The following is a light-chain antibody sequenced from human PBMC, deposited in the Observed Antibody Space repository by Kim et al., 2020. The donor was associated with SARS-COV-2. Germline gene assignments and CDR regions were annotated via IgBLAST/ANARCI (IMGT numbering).Light chain of an antibody. CDR1: QSSDGSE. J-gene: IGKJ4*01. CDR2: GAA. V-gene: IGKV3-20*01. Sequence: LCLCQGERAALCCRAGQSSDGSELAWYQHKRGQAPRLLIHGAASRATGIPDKFTGRGSGTDFARTISRVEPEDFAIYYCQQYGGTFGGGTKLEI. CDR3: QQYGGT.